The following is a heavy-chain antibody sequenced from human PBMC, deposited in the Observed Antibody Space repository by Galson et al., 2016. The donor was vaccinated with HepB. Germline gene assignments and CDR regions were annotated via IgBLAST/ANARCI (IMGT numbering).Heavy chain of an antibody. V-gene: IGHV1-18*01. J-gene: IGHJ6*02. D-gene: IGHD2-8*01. CDR3: ARDKRFSCVNGVCSLGDQYFGMDV. Sequence: SVKVSCKASAYVFVTHGISWVRQAPGQGLEWMAWISPYSGDTYYSHKSQGRVALTTVTSTGAAYMEMRSLRSDDTAVYYCARDKRFSCVNGVCSLGDQYFGMDVWGQGTTVIVSS. CDR2: ISPYSGDT. CDR1: AYVFVTHG.